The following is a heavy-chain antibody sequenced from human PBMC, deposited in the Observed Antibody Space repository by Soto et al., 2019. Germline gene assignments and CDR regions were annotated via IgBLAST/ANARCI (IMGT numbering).Heavy chain of an antibody. CDR2: ISSSSSYI. CDR3: ARGRGYYYYMDV. J-gene: IGHJ6*03. Sequence: EVQLVESGGGLVKPGGSLRLSCAASGFTFSSYSMNWVRQAPGKGLEWVSSISSSSSYIYYADSVKGRFTISRDNAKNSLYLQKNSLRAEDTAVYYCARGRGYYYYMDVWGKGTTVTVSS. V-gene: IGHV3-21*01. CDR1: GFTFSSYS.